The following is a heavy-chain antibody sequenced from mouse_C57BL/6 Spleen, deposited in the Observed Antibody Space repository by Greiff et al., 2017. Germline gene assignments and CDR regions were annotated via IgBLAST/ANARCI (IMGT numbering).Heavy chain of an antibody. CDR3: ARQGTTVVAHFDY. J-gene: IGHJ2*01. Sequence: VQLKESGGDLVKPGGSLKLSCAASGFTFSSYGMSWVRQTPDKRLERVATISSGGSYTYYPDSVKGRFTISRDNAKNTLYLQMSSLKSEDTAMYYCARQGTTVVAHFDYWGQGTTLTVSS. V-gene: IGHV5-6*01. CDR1: GFTFSSYG. CDR2: ISSGGSYT. D-gene: IGHD1-1*01.